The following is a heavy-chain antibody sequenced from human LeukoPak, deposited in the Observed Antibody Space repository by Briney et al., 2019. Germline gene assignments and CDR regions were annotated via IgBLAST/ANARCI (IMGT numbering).Heavy chain of an antibody. D-gene: IGHD3-22*01. V-gene: IGHV2-5*02. CDR3: THSPNPNYYDSRGYYNRGFYPDF. CDR1: GFSLNTPGMG. Sequence: SGPTLVNPTQTLTLTCTFSGFSLNTPGMGVGWIRQPPGKALDWLALIYWDDDKRYTPSLQSRLTITKDTSKNQVVLTMTNMDPVDTATYYCTHSPNPNYYDSRGYYNRGFYPDFWGQGALVTVSS. J-gene: IGHJ4*02. CDR2: IYWDDDK.